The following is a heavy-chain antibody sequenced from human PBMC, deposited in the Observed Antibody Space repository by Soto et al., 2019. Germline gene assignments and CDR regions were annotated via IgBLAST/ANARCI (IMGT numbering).Heavy chain of an antibody. D-gene: IGHD3-16*01. V-gene: IGHV4-59*01. J-gene: IGHJ3*02. CDR2: IYYSGST. CDR3: AREVNDYVWGSPSPKGAFDI. Sequence: SETLSLTCTVSGGSISSYYWSWIRQPPGKGLEWIGYIYYSGSTNYNPSLKSRVTISVDTSKNQFSLKLSSVTAADTAVYYCAREVNDYVWGSPSPKGAFDIWGQGTMVTV. CDR1: GGSISSYY.